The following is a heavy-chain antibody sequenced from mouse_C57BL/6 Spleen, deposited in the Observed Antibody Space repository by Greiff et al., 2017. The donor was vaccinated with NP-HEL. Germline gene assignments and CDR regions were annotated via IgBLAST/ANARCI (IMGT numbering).Heavy chain of an antibody. D-gene: IGHD2-4*01. CDR1: GYTFTSYW. Sequence: VQLQQSGAELVKPGASVKMSCKASGYTFTSYWITWVKQRPGQGLEWIGDIYPGSGSTNYNEKFKSKATLTVDTSSSTAYMQLSSLTSEDSAVYYCARSVYDYDGAMDYWGQGTSVTVSS. CDR3: ARSVYDYDGAMDY. V-gene: IGHV1-55*01. CDR2: IYPGSGST. J-gene: IGHJ4*01.